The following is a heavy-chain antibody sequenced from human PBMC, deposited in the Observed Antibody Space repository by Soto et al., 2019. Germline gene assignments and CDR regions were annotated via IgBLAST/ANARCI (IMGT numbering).Heavy chain of an antibody. CDR2: ISSSSRYI. CDR3: ARGPDYYDSSGYYPLAY. J-gene: IGHJ4*02. V-gene: IGHV3-11*06. D-gene: IGHD3-22*01. Sequence: GGSLRLSCAASGFTFRYYYMSWIRQATGKGLEWVSYISSSSRYINYADSVKGRFTISRDNAKNSLYLQMNSLRAEDTAVYYCARGPDYYDSSGYYPLAYWGQGTLVTVSS. CDR1: GFTFRYYY.